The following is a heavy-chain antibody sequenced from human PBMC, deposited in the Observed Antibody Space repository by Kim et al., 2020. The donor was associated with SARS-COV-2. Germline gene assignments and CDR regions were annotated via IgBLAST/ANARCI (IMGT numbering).Heavy chain of an antibody. CDR3: ARVPPPDGMDV. CDR1: GGSISSSSYY. V-gene: IGHV4-39*07. Sequence: SETLSLTCTVSGGSISSSSYYWGWIRQPPGKGLEWIGSIYYSGSTYYNPSLKSRVTISVDTSKNQFSLKLSSVTAADTAVYYCARVPPPDGMDVWGQGTTVTFSS. CDR2: IYYSGST. J-gene: IGHJ6*01.